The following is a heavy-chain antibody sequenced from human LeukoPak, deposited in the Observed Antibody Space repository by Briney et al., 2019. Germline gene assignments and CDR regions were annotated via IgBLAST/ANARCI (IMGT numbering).Heavy chain of an antibody. CDR1: SGSLSSGAYY. CDR3: ARGVPPLGYSYFDY. CDR2: IYHSGST. J-gene: IGHJ4*02. D-gene: IGHD3-22*01. Sequence: NASETLSLTCTVSSGSLSSGAYYWNWIRQPPGKGLEWIGNIYHSGSTYYNPSLRSRISMSIDRSRNRFSLKMSSVTAADTAVYYCARGVPPLGYSYFDYWGRGTLVTVSS. V-gene: IGHV4-30-2*01.